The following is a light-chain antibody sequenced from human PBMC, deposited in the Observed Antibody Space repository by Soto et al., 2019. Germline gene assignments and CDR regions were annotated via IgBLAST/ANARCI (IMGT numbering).Light chain of an antibody. CDR3: CSYAGAFTYV. CDR1: NSDVGGYSY. Sequence: QSALTQPGSVSGSPGHSVTISCTGTNSDVGGYSYVSWYQQHPGKAPKLMISDVSKRPSGVPDRFSGSKFGNTASLTISGLQAEDEADYYCCSYAGAFTYVFGSGTKVTVL. CDR2: DVS. J-gene: IGLJ1*01. V-gene: IGLV2-11*01.